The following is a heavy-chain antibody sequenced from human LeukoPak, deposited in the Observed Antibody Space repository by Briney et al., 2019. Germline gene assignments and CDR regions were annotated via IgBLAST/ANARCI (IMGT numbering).Heavy chain of an antibody. CDR1: GFTLSRYE. CDR3: ARQVLQYSSSPYGMDV. Sequence: GGSLRLSCAGSGFTLSRYEMNWVRPAAGKGLVGVSYISMSGSSIYYTDSVKGRFTISRDNAKNSLHLQMNSLRAEDTAVYYCARQVLQYSSSPYGMDVWGHGTTVTVSS. V-gene: IGHV3-48*03. CDR2: ISMSGSSI. J-gene: IGHJ6*02. D-gene: IGHD6-6*01.